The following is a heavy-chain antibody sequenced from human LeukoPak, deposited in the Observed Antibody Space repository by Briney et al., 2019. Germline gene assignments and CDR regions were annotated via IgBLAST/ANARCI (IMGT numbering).Heavy chain of an antibody. D-gene: IGHD5/OR15-5a*01. Sequence: PSETLSLTCTVSGGSISSYYWSWIRQPPGKGLEWIGYIYYSGSTNYNPSLKSRVTISVDTSKNQFSLKLSSVTAADTAVYYCARHGGTSVSDWDDAFDIWGQGTMVTGSS. CDR3: ARHGGTSVSDWDDAFDI. CDR2: IYYSGST. CDR1: GGSISSYY. V-gene: IGHV4-59*08. J-gene: IGHJ3*02.